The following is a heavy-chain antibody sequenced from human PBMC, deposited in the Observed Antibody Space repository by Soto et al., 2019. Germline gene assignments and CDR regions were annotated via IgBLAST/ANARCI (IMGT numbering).Heavy chain of an antibody. CDR1: GDSVSSNSAA. CDR2: TYYRSKWYN. J-gene: IGHJ4*02. Sequence: SQTLSLTCDISGDSVSSNSAAWNWVRQSPSRGLEWLGRTYYRSKWYNDYAVSVKGRITINPDTERNQFSLQLKSVTPEDTDVYYCARMVGGTEDYWGQGTQVTVYS. V-gene: IGHV6-1*01. CDR3: ARMVGGTEDY. D-gene: IGHD1-26*01.